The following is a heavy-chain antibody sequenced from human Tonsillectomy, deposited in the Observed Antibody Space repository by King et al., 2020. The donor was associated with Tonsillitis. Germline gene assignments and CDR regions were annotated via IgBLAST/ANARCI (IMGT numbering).Heavy chain of an antibody. V-gene: IGHV4-61*02. CDR1: YNSISSSSHY. J-gene: IGHJ3*02. CDR2: IYTSVSS. Sequence: VQLQESGPGLVKPSQTLSLICTVSYNSISSSSHYWSWIRQPAGKEMEWIGRIYTSVSSNYNSSLNSRVTMSVDTSKNQLSLILISVTAADTAVYYCAREISGSPTYGSAFDIWGQGTMVTVS. D-gene: IGHD1-26*01. CDR3: AREISGSPTYGSAFDI.